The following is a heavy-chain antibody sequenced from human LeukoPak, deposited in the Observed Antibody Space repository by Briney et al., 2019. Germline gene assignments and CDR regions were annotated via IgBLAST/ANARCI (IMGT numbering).Heavy chain of an antibody. CDR1: GYTFTSYD. CDR2: MNPNSGNT. J-gene: IGHJ4*02. CDR3: ARGRTAHTYYDSSGDCDY. Sequence: ASVKVSCKASGYTFTSYDINWVRQATGQGLEWMGWMNPNSGNTGYAQKFQGRVTMTRNTSISTAYIELSSLRSEDTAVYYCARGRTAHTYYDSSGDCDYWGQGTLVTVSS. D-gene: IGHD3-22*01. V-gene: IGHV1-8*01.